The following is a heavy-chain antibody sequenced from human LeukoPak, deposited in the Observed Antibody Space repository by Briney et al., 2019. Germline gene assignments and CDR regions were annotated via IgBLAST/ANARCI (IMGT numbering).Heavy chain of an antibody. D-gene: IGHD6-19*01. CDR3: AKRAGFSSGWYEGDAFDI. CDR1: GFTVSSNY. V-gene: IGHV3-66*01. J-gene: IGHJ3*02. Sequence: PGGSLRLSCAASGFTVSSNYMSWVRQAPGKGLEWVSVIYSGGSTYYADSVKGRFTISRDNSNNTLYLQMNSLRAEDPAVYYCAKRAGFSSGWYEGDAFDIWGQGTMVTVSS. CDR2: IYSGGST.